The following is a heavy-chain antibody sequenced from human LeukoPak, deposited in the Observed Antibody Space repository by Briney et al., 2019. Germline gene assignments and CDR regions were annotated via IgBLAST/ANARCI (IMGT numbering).Heavy chain of an antibody. Sequence: SVKVSCKASGGTFSSYAISRVRQAPGQGLEWMGGIIPIFGTANYAQKFQGRVTITADESTSTAYMELSSLRSEDTAVYYCARRIADYSSYNWFDPWGQGTLVTVSS. J-gene: IGHJ5*02. D-gene: IGHD4-11*01. V-gene: IGHV1-69*13. CDR1: GGTFSSYA. CDR2: IIPIFGTA. CDR3: ARRIADYSSYNWFDP.